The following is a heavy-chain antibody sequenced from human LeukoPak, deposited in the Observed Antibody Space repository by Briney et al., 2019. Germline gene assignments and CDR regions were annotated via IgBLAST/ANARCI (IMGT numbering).Heavy chain of an antibody. D-gene: IGHD5-24*01. V-gene: IGHV1-2*02. Sequence: ASVKVSCKASGYTFTGYYMHWVRQAPGRGLEWMGWINPNSGGTNYAQKFQGRVTMTRDTSISTAYMELSRLRSDDTAVYYCARWGRSRDGYNSGDYWGQGTLVTVSS. CDR3: ARWGRSRDGYNSGDY. CDR1: GYTFTGYY. J-gene: IGHJ4*02. CDR2: INPNSGGT.